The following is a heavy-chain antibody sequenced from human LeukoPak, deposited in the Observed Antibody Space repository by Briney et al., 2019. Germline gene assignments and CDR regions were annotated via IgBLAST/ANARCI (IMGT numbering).Heavy chain of an antibody. V-gene: IGHV1-8*01. CDR1: EYTFTNYD. D-gene: IGHD7-27*01. J-gene: IGHJ4*02. CDR2: MSPNSGNT. Sequence: GASVKVSCKDSEYTFTNYDINGVRQASGQGFEWMGWMSPNSGNTGYAQKFQGRVTMTRDTSTSTAYMELSSLGSEDTAVYYCVGGAPNWGFDFWGQGTLVTVSS. CDR3: VGGAPNWGFDF.